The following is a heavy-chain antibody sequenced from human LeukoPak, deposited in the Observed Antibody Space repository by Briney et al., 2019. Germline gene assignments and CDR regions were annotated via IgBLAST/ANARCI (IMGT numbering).Heavy chain of an antibody. D-gene: IGHD3-10*01. V-gene: IGHV4-34*01. CDR1: GGSFSGYY. CDR3: ARYRGWVGDFDY. CDR2: INHSGST. Sequence: SETLSLTCAAYGGSFSGYYWSWIRQPPGKGLEWIGEINHSGSTNYNPSLKSRVTISVDTSKNQFSLKLSSVTAADTAVYYCARYRGWVGDFDYWGQGTLVTVSS. J-gene: IGHJ4*02.